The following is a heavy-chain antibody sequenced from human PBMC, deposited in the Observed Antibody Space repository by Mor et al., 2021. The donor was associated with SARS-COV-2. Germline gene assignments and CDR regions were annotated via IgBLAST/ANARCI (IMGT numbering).Heavy chain of an antibody. CDR3: ARVGQQLVRGFDY. Sequence: QPPGKGLEWIGEINHSGSTNYNPSLKSRVTISVDTSKNQFSLKLSSVTAADTAVYYCARVGQQLVRGFDYWGQG. V-gene: IGHV4-34*01. D-gene: IGHD6-13*01. CDR2: INHSGST. J-gene: IGHJ4*02.